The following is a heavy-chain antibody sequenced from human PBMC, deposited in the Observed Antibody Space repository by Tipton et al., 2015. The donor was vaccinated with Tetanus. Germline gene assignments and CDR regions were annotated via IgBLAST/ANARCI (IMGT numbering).Heavy chain of an antibody. V-gene: IGHV3-15*07. CDR3: TTSGIVGSGSRVDY. CDR1: GLFFKNAW. Sequence: SLRLSCATSGLFFKNAWMNWVRQAPGKGLEWVGRVKNKADGGTTDYSARVKDRFSISRDDSKDTLFLQMNSLKTEDTAVYYCTTSGIVGSGSRVDYWGQGTLVTVSS. J-gene: IGHJ4*02. CDR2: VKNKADGGTT. D-gene: IGHD1-26*01.